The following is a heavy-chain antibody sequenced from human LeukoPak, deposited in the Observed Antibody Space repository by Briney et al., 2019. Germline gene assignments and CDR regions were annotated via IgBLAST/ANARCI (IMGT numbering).Heavy chain of an antibody. CDR1: GDSVSSNSAA. J-gene: IGHJ4*02. CDR3: ARVSHEGYSSGWWFFDY. CDR2: TYYRSKWYN. D-gene: IGHD6-19*01. Sequence: SQTLSLTCAISGDSVSSNSAAWNWIRQSPSRGLEWLGRTYYRSKWYNDYAVSVKSRITINPDTSKNQFSLQLNSVTPEDMAVYYCARVSHEGYSSGWWFFDYWGQGTLVTVSS. V-gene: IGHV6-1*01.